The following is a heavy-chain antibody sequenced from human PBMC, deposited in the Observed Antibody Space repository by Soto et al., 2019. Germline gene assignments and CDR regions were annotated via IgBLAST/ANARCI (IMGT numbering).Heavy chain of an antibody. CDR2: IYYSGST. V-gene: IGHV4-59*08. J-gene: IGHJ4*02. CDR1: GGSISSYY. D-gene: IGHD2-2*01. Sequence: PSETLSLTCTVSGGSISSYYWSSIRQPPGKGLEWIGYIYYSGSTNYNPSLKSRVTISVDTSKNQFSLKLSSVTAADTAVYYCARASGGVVVPSDFDYWGQGTLVTVSS. CDR3: ARASGGVVVPSDFDY.